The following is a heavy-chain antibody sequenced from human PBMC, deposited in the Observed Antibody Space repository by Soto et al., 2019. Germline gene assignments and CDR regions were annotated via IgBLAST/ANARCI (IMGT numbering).Heavy chain of an antibody. D-gene: IGHD3-16*02. CDR3: TSLYYGH. J-gene: IGHJ4*02. Sequence: ELQLVEFGGDLVKPGGSLRLSCAASEFTFTYAWMSWVRQAPGKGLEWVGRIKSKTDGGTTDYAAPVKGRFTISRDESQNTLYLQMNSLKTEDTAVYYCTSLYYGHWGQGTLVTVSS. CDR2: IKSKTDGGTT. V-gene: IGHV3-15*01. CDR1: EFTFTYAW.